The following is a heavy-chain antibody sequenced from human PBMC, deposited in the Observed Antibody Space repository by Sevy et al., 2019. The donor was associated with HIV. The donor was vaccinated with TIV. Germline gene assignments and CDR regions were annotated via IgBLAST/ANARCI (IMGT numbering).Heavy chain of an antibody. V-gene: IGHV3-11*01. J-gene: IGHJ6*02. CDR1: GFTLSDYY. CDR3: TRDHVKDGDSGDYYYYAMDV. CDR2: ISSNSDTI. D-gene: IGHD4-17*01. Sequence: GGSLRLSCAASGFTLSDYYMSWIRQAPGKGLQWISYISSNSDTIYYADSVKGRFTISRDNAKNSLYLQMSSLRAEDTAVYYCTRDHVKDGDSGDYYYYAMDVWGQGTTVTVSS.